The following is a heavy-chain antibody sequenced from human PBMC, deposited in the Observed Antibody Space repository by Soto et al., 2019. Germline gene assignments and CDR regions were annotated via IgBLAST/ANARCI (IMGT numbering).Heavy chain of an antibody. J-gene: IGHJ5*02. CDR1: GGSISSSSYY. D-gene: IGHD3-9*01. CDR3: ASPTIAFYNWFDP. CDR2: IYYSGST. V-gene: IGHV4-39*01. Sequence: QLQLQESGPGLVKPSETLSLTCTVSGGSISSSSYYWGWIRQPPGKGLEWIGSIYYSGSTYYNPSLQSRFTISVDTSTNRFALKPSSVTAAGSAVYYCASPTIAFYNWFDPWGQGTLVTVSS.